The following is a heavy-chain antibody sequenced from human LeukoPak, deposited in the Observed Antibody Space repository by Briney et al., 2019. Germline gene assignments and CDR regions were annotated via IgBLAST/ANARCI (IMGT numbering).Heavy chain of an antibody. CDR1: GYTFTKYD. V-gene: IGHV1-18*01. J-gene: IGHJ5*02. Sequence: ASVKVSCKASGYTFTKYDFTWVRQAPGQGLEWMGWISGYNGNTENAQKLQGRVTMTTDTSTSTAYMEVRSLRSDDTAVYYCARRSAQDWFDPWGQETLVTVSS. CDR2: ISGYNGNT. CDR3: ARRSAQDWFDP.